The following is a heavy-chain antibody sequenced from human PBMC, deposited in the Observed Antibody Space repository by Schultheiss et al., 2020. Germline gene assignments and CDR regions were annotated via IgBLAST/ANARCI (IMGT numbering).Heavy chain of an antibody. CDR3: ARGRNSSSWTGADY. J-gene: IGHJ4*02. CDR2: ISSSGSTI. Sequence: GGSLRLSCAASGFTFSSYEMNWVRQAPGKGLEWVSYISSSGSTIYYADSVKGRFTISRDNSKNTLYLQMNSLRAEDTAVYYCARGRNSSSWTGADYWGQGTRVTVSS. V-gene: IGHV3-48*03. CDR1: GFTFSSYE. D-gene: IGHD6-13*01.